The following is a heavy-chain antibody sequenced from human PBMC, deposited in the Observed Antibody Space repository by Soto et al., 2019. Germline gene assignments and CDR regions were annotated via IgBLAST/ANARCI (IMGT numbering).Heavy chain of an antibody. J-gene: IGHJ4*02. CDR1: GFTFTNYA. D-gene: IGHD6-13*01. CDR2: ISGGGSIT. V-gene: IGHV3-23*01. Sequence: EVPLLESGGDLVQPGGSLRLSYAVSGFTFTNYAMTWVRQAPGKGLEWVSTISGGGSITYYADSLKGRFTISRDNSKNTLYLQINSLRAEDTAVYYCAKTIRGGYSSSWYYFDYWGQGTLVTVSS. CDR3: AKTIRGGYSSSWYYFDY.